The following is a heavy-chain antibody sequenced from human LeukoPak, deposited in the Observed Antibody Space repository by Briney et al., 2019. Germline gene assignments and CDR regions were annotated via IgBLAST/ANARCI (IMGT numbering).Heavy chain of an antibody. Sequence: GGSLRLSCEASGFTFSTFAMIWVRQPPGKGLEWVSSIFPSGGGIHYADSVRGRFTISRDNSKSTLSLQMNSLRAEDTAIYYCATYRQVLLPFESWGQGTLVTVSS. CDR2: IFPSGGGI. J-gene: IGHJ4*02. V-gene: IGHV3-23*01. D-gene: IGHD2-8*02. CDR1: GFTFSTFA. CDR3: ATYRQVLLPFES.